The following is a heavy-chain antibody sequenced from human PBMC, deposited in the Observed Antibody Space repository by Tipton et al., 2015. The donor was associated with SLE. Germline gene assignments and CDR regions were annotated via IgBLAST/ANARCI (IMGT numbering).Heavy chain of an antibody. CDR3: ARDLGAHLYGDYRAWYFDL. V-gene: IGHV4-31*03. CDR2: IYYSGKT. D-gene: IGHD4-17*01. CDR1: GGPFSSGSYY. Sequence: TLSLTCTVSGGPFSSGSYYWSWIRQHPGKGLEWVGYIYYSGKTYYNPSLKSRITISVDTSKNQFSLKLSSVTAADTAVYYCARDLGAHLYGDYRAWYFDLWGRGTLVTVSS. J-gene: IGHJ2*01.